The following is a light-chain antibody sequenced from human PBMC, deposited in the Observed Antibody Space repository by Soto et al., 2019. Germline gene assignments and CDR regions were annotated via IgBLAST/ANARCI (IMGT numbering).Light chain of an antibody. V-gene: IGKV3-15*01. CDR2: GAS. Sequence: EIAMTQSPATLSVSPGERATLSCRASQSVSGNLAWYQQKPGQAPRLLIYGASTRATGIPARLSGSGSGTEFTLTISRLQSEDFAVYYCQQYNNWPPFAFGPGTKVYIK. CDR3: QQYNNWPPFA. J-gene: IGKJ3*01. CDR1: QSVSGN.